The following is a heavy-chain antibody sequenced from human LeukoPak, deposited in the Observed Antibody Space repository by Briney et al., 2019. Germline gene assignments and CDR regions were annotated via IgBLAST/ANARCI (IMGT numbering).Heavy chain of an antibody. V-gene: IGHV1-69*06. Sequence: SVKVSCKASGGTFSSYAITWVRQAPGQGLEWMGGIIPIFGTANYAQKFQGRVTITADKSTSTAYMELSRLRSDDTAVYYCARAVGPTMVRGAYNWFDPWGQGTLVTVSS. CDR2: IIPIFGTA. J-gene: IGHJ5*02. CDR3: ARAVGPTMVRGAYNWFDP. D-gene: IGHD3-10*01. CDR1: GGTFSSYA.